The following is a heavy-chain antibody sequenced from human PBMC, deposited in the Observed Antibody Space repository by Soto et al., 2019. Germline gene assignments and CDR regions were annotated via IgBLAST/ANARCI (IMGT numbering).Heavy chain of an antibody. V-gene: IGHV1-8*01. Sequence: QVQLVQSGAEVKKPGASVKVSCKASGYTFTSYDINWVRQATGQGLEWMGWMNPNSGNTGYAQKFQGRVTNTRNNSISTAYRELSSLRSEDTAVYYCASTTGTTGYYYYYGMDVWGQGTTVTVSS. CDR1: GYTFTSYD. CDR3: ASTTGTTGYYYYYGMDV. CDR2: MNPNSGNT. D-gene: IGHD1-1*01. J-gene: IGHJ6*02.